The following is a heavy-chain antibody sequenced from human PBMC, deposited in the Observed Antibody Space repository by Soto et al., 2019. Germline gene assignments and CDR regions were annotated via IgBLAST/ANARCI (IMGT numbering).Heavy chain of an antibody. CDR3: AIVGRGNVDYWYFDL. V-gene: IGHV3-23*01. D-gene: IGHD1-1*01. CDR2: ISGSGGDI. J-gene: IGHJ2*01. Sequence: EVQLLESGGGLVQPGGSPRLSCAASGFTFSTFGMSWVRQAPGKGLEWVSAISGSGGDIYYADSVKGRFTISRDNSKMTLYLQMNSLRAEDTAVYFCAIVGRGNVDYWYFDLWGRGTLGTVSS. CDR1: GFTFSTFG.